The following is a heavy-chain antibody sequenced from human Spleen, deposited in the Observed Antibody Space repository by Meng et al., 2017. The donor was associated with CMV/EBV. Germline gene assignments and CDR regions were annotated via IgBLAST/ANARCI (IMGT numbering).Heavy chain of an antibody. CDR2: INPSGGST. CDR1: RFTFTRYF. Sequence: ASVNVSCKTSRFTFTRYFMHWVRQAPGQGLEGMGMINPSGGSTSYAQNFQGRVTVTTDTSTSTVYMELTSLRSEDSALYYCATPYCSNISCYTYFQQWGQGTLVTVSS. V-gene: IGHV1-46*01. J-gene: IGHJ1*01. CDR3: ATPYCSNISCYTYFQQ. D-gene: IGHD2-2*02.